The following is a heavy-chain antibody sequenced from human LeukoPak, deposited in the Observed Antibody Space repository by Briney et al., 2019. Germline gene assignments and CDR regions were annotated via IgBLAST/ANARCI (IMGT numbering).Heavy chain of an antibody. D-gene: IGHD6-19*01. V-gene: IGHV3-30*02. J-gene: IGHJ4*02. Sequence: GGSLRLSCAASGFRFSSYDIHWVRQAPGKGLDWVTFIESDGTKEYYADSVKGRFTISRDNSKNTVYVQMNTLGAEDTAVYYCAKEGSGWYYLDYWGQGTVVTVSS. CDR1: GFRFSSYD. CDR3: AKEGSGWYYLDY. CDR2: IESDGTKE.